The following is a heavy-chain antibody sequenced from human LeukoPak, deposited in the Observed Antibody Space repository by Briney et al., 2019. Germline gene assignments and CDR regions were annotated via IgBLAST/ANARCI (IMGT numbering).Heavy chain of an antibody. CDR1: GGSFRGYY. D-gene: IGHD3-3*01. Sequence: PSETLSLTCAVYGGSFRGYYWSWIRQPPGKGLEWIGEINHSGSTNYNPSLKSRVTISVDTSKNQFSLKLSSVTAADTAVYYCARDRKTGKYYDFWSGYRDWGQGTLVTVSS. J-gene: IGHJ4*02. V-gene: IGHV4-34*01. CDR3: ARDRKTGKYYDFWSGYRD. CDR2: INHSGST.